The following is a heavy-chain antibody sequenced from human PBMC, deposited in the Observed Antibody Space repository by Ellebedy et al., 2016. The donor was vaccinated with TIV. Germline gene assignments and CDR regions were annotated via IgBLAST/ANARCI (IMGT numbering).Heavy chain of an antibody. CDR1: GFTVSSNY. D-gene: IGHD2-15*01. CDR2: IYTGGST. CDR3: ASQHGSAWMEYYFDY. J-gene: IGHJ4*02. Sequence: PGGSLRLSCAASGFTVSSNYMSWVRQAPGKGLEWVSVIYTGGSTYYPDSVKGRFTISRDSSKNTLYLQMNSLRADDTAVYYCASQHGSAWMEYYFDYWGQGILVTVSS. V-gene: IGHV3-53*01.